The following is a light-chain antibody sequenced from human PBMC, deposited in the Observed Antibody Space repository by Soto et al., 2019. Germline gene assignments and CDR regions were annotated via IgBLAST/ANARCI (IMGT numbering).Light chain of an antibody. Sequence: DLVLTHSPYSLSVSLGARATINCKSSQSVLYSSNNKKYSAWYQQKPGQPPKLLIYWASTRESGVPDRFSGSGSGTDFTLTISSLQAEDVAVYYCQQYYTTPWTFGQGTKVDIK. J-gene: IGKJ1*01. CDR3: QQYYTTPWT. V-gene: IGKV4-1*01. CDR2: WAS. CDR1: QSVLYSSNNKKY.